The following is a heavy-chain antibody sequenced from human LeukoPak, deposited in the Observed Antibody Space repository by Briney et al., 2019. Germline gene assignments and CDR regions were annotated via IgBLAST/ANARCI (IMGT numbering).Heavy chain of an antibody. CDR1: GGSISSSNW. Sequence: SETLSLTCAVSGGSISSSNWWSWVRQPPGKGLERIGEIYHSGSTNYNPSLKSRVTISVDKSKNQFSLKLSSVTAADTAVYYCARAYSAYYYGMDVWGQGTTVTVSS. CDR3: ARAYSAYYYGMDV. CDR2: IYHSGST. V-gene: IGHV4-4*02. J-gene: IGHJ6*02. D-gene: IGHD2-15*01.